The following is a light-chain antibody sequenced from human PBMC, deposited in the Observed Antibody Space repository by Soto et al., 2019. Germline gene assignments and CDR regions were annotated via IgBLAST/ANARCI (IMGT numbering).Light chain of an antibody. CDR3: QSYDSSLSIYV. CDR2: GNS. J-gene: IGLJ1*01. Sequence: QSALTQPPSVSGAPGQRVTISCTGSSSNIGAGYDVHWYQQLPGAAPKLLIYGNSNRPSGVPDRFSGSKSGTSASLAITGLQAEDEADYYCQSYDSSLSIYVFGTGTKV. CDR1: SSNIGAGYD. V-gene: IGLV1-40*01.